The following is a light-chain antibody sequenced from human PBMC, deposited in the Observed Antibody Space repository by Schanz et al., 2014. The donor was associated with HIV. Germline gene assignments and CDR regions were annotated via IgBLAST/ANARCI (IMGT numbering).Light chain of an antibody. CDR3: SSYTTSSTLEI. Sequence: QSALTQPASVSGSPGQSITISCTGTSSDVGGYNFVSWYQQHPGQAPKLLIYDVTYRPSGISNRFSGPKSAYTASLTISGLQPEDEADYYCSSYTTSSTLEIFGGGTKLTVL. J-gene: IGLJ2*01. CDR1: SSDVGGYNF. CDR2: DVT. V-gene: IGLV2-14*03.